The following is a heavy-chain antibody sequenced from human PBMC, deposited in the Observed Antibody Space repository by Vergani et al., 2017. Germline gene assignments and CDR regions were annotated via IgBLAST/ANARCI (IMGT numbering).Heavy chain of an antibody. CDR2: ISSSGSTI. J-gene: IGHJ6*02. V-gene: IGHV3-11*04. D-gene: IGHD3-10*01. Sequence: QVQLVESGGGLVKPGGSLRLSCASSGFTFSDYYMSWIRQAPGKGLEWVSYISSSGSTIYYADSVKGRFTISRDNAKNSLYLQMNSLRAEDTAVYYCAGLPIAMVRGVSRMDVWGQGTTVTVSS. CDR1: GFTFSDYY. CDR3: AGLPIAMVRGVSRMDV.